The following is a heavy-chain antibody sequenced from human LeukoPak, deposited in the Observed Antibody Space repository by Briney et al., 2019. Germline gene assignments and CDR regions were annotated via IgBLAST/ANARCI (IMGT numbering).Heavy chain of an antibody. CDR3: ARVLLTGYYYDY. CDR2: INANGGGT. V-gene: IGHV3-64*02. Sequence: GGSLRLSCAASGFTFSNYAMHWVRQAPGMGLEYVSAINANGGGTYYADSVKGRFTISRDNSKSTLYLQLGSLRAEDMAVYFCARVLLTGYYYDYWGQGPLVTVSS. D-gene: IGHD3-9*01. J-gene: IGHJ4*02. CDR1: GFTFSNYA.